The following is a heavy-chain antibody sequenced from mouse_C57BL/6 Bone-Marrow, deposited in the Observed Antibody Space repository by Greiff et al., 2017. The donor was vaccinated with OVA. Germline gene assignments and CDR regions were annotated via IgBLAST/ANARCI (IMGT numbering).Heavy chain of an antibody. CDR1: GFTFSSYA. CDR3: ARARVAY. CDR2: ISDGGSYT. V-gene: IGHV5-4*01. Sequence: EVQVVESGGGLVKPGGSLKLSCAASGFTFSSYAMSWVRQTPEKRLEWVATISDGGSYTYYPDNVKGRFTISRDNAKNNRYLLRSHLKSEDTAMYYCARARVAYWGQGTLVTVSA. J-gene: IGHJ3*01.